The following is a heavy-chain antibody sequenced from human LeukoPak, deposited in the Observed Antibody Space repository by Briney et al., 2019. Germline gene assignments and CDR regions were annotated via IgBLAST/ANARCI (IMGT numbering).Heavy chain of an antibody. D-gene: IGHD5-12*01. CDR3: ARDAIVAGATWYYYYYMDV. J-gene: IGHJ6*03. Sequence: GASVKVSCKASGYTFTSYGISWVRQAPGQGLEWMGWISAYNGNTNSAQKFQDRVTMTIDTSTTTAYMELRSLRSDDTAVYYCARDAIVAGATWYYYYYMDVWGKGTTVTVSS. CDR1: GYTFTSYG. CDR2: ISAYNGNT. V-gene: IGHV1-18*01.